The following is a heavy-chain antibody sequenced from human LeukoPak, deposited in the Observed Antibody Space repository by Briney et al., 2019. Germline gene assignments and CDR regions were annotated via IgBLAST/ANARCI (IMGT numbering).Heavy chain of an antibody. CDR2: INPKSGAT. CDR1: GYTFPDYY. J-gene: IGHJ4*02. CDR3: ARKSSGTYFD. Sequence: GASVKLSCKASGYTFPDYYIHWLRQAPGQGLQWMGRINPKSGATDYSQRFQGRVSMTRDTSITTVYMELSSLRSGDTAMFYCARKSSGTYFDWGQGTLVTVSS. V-gene: IGHV1-2*02. D-gene: IGHD3-10*01.